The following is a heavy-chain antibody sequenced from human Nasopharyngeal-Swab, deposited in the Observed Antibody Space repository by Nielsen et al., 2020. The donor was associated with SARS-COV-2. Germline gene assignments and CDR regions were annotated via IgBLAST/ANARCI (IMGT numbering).Heavy chain of an antibody. CDR3: ARAALLGYCSCGSCYRTWFDP. J-gene: IGHJ5*02. CDR2: INHSGST. Sequence: WIRQPPGKGLEWIGEINHSGSTNYNPSLKSRVTISVDTSKNQFYLKLSSVTAADTAVYYCARAALLGYCSCGSCYRTWFDPWGQGTLVTVSS. V-gene: IGHV4-34*01. D-gene: IGHD2-15*01.